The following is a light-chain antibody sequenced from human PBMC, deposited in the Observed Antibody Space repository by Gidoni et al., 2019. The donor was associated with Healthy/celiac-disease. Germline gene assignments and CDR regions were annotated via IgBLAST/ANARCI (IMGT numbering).Light chain of an antibody. CDR3: QQYNSYPWT. Sequence: TITCRASQSISSWLAWYQQKPGKAPKLLIYKASSLESGVPSRFSGSESGTEFTLTISSLQPDDFATYYCQQYNSYPWTFGQGTKVEIK. V-gene: IGKV1-5*03. CDR1: QSISSW. J-gene: IGKJ1*01. CDR2: KAS.